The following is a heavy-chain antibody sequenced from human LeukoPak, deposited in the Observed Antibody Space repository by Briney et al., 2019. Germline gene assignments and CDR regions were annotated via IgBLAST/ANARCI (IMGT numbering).Heavy chain of an antibody. D-gene: IGHD3-10*01. Sequence: GGSLRLSCAASRLTFDDYAMHWVRQAPGKGLEWVAGISWNSGSIGYADSVKGRFTISRDNAKNSLYLQMNSLRAEDTALYYCPKDYGSGTNYYYYMDVWGKGTTVTISS. J-gene: IGHJ6*03. CDR1: RLTFDDYA. V-gene: IGHV3-9*01. CDR3: PKDYGSGTNYYYYMDV. CDR2: ISWNSGSI.